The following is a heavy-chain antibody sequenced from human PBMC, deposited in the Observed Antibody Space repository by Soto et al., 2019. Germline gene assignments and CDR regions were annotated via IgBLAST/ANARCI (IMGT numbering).Heavy chain of an antibody. CDR1: GGSVSSGSYY. Sequence: PSETLSLTCTVSGGSVSSGSYYWIWIRQPPGKGLEWIGYIYYSGSTNYNPSLKSRVTISVDTSKNQFSLKLSSVTAADTAVYYCARGSYYDSSGYYPMGDYGMDVWGQGTTVTVSS. CDR3: ARGSYYDSSGYYPMGDYGMDV. CDR2: IYYSGST. J-gene: IGHJ6*02. D-gene: IGHD3-22*01. V-gene: IGHV4-61*01.